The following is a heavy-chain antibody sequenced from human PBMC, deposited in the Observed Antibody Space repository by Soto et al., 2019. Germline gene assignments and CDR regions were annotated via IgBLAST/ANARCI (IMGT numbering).Heavy chain of an antibody. CDR3: ARDQFLDSSGWLYYYGMDV. CDR2: IIPIFGTA. J-gene: IGHJ6*02. Sequence: QVQLVQSGAEVKKPGSSVKVSCKASGGTFSSYAISWVRQAPGQGLEWMGGIIPIFGTANYAQKFQGRVTITADESMSTAYMELISLRSEDTAVYYCARDQFLDSSGWLYYYGMDVWGQGTTVTVSS. D-gene: IGHD6-19*01. CDR1: GGTFSSYA. V-gene: IGHV1-69*01.